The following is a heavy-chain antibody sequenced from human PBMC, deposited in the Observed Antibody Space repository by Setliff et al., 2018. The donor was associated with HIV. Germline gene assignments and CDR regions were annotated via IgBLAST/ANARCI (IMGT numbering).Heavy chain of an antibody. CDR2: IKIKTDGGTI. CDR1: GFTISNVW. CDR3: TRHSTDPWSLLDY. D-gene: IGHD4-4*01. V-gene: IGHV3-15*01. J-gene: IGHJ4*03. Sequence: GGSLRLSCAASGFTISNVWMTWVRQAPGKGLEWVGRIKIKTDGGTIDYAAPVKGRFTISRDDSKNTLYLQMNSLKTEDTAVYYCTRHSTDPWSLLDYWGQGTTVTVSS.